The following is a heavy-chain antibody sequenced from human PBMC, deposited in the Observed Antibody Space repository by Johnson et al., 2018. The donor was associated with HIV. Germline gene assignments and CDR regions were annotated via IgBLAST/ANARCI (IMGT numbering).Heavy chain of an antibody. CDR2: IKQDGSEK. Sequence: EVQLVESGGGVVQPGRSLRLSCAASGFTFSSYGMHWVRQAPGKGLEWVANIKQDGSEKYYVDSVKGRLTISRDNAKNSLHLQMNSLRAEDTALYYCARESAYYDSSGDLGRAFDIWGQGTMVTVSS. D-gene: IGHD3-22*01. V-gene: IGHV3-7*03. J-gene: IGHJ3*02. CDR1: GFTFSSYG. CDR3: ARESAYYDSSGDLGRAFDI.